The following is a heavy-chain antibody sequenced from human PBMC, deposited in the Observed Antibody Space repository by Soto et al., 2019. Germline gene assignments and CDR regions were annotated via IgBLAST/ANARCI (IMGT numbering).Heavy chain of an antibody. CDR1: GYRFTSYW. J-gene: IGHJ5*02. D-gene: IGHD3-22*01. CDR2: IFPSDSDT. V-gene: IGHV5-51*01. Sequence: VESLKISCSTPGYRFTSYWIAWVRQMPGKGLEWMGIIFPSDSDTRYSPSFQGQVTISADRSTSTVFLQWASLKASDTAVYFCARKDKSGYFNWFDPWGQGTQVTVSS. CDR3: ARKDKSGYFNWFDP.